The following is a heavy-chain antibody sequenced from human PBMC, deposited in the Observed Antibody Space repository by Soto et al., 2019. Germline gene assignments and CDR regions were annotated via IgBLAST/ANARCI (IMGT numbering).Heavy chain of an antibody. J-gene: IGHJ4*02. CDR3: AREEGFRSSFYYYED. V-gene: IGHV1-3*01. CDR2: INPGTGNT. D-gene: IGHD6-19*01. Sequence: QVQLVQSGAEVKKPGASVKVSCNTSGYTFITSTIHWLRQAPGQRLEWMGWINPGTGNTKFSQTFQGRVTLTRDTSASTAYLELRSLTSEDTAVFYCAREEGFRSSFYYYEDWGQGTLVTVSS. CDR1: GYTFITST.